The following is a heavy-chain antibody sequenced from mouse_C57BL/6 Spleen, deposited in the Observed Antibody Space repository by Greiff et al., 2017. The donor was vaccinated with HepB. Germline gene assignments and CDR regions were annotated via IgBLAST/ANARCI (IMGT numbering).Heavy chain of an antibody. J-gene: IGHJ4*01. CDR3: AIGDITTVVAKDYAMDY. D-gene: IGHD1-1*01. V-gene: IGHV1-74*01. CDR2: IHPSDSDT. CDR1: GYTFTSYW. Sequence: QVHVKQPGAELVKPGASVKLSCKASGYTFTSYWMHWVKQRPGQGLEWIGRIHPSDSDTNYNQKFKGKATLTVDKSSSTAYMQLSSLTSEDSAVYYCAIGDITTVVAKDYAMDYWGQGTSVTVSS.